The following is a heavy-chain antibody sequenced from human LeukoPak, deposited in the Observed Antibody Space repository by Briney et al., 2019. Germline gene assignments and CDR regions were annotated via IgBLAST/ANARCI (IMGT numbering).Heavy chain of an antibody. Sequence: SETLSLTCAVSGGAISRYIWSAIRQPAGKGLEWLGRIHTSGTTTYSPSFQSRITMSIDTSKKQISLRLSSVTAADTAVYYCATEQVSGYVWGFLYWGQGSLVTVSS. CDR2: IHTSGTT. CDR1: GGAISRYI. CDR3: ATEQVSGYVWGFLY. D-gene: IGHD3-16*01. V-gene: IGHV4-4*07. J-gene: IGHJ4*02.